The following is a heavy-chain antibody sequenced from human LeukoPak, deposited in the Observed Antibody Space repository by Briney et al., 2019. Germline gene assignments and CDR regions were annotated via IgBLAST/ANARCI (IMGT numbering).Heavy chain of an antibody. Sequence: GGSLRLSCAASGFTFDDYAMHWVRQAPGKGLEWVSLISGDGGSTYYADSVKGRFTISRDNSKNSLYLQMNSLRTEDTALYYCAKDIRPYSYGSDHVFDYWGQGTLVTVSS. J-gene: IGHJ4*02. CDR1: GFTFDDYA. CDR3: AKDIRPYSYGSDHVFDY. D-gene: IGHD5-18*01. CDR2: ISGDGGST. V-gene: IGHV3-43*02.